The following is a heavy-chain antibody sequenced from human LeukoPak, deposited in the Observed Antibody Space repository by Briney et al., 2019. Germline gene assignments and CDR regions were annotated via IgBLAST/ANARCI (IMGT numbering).Heavy chain of an antibody. V-gene: IGHV3-23*01. CDR2: IGGSGTST. J-gene: IGHJ4*02. Sequence: GGSLRLSCAVSGFTFSSYAMSWVRRAPGKGLEWVSGIGGSGTSTYYADSVEGRFTISRDNSKNTLYLQMNSLRAEDTAVYYCARAADDYFFDYWGQGTLVTVSS. D-gene: IGHD4/OR15-4a*01. CDR1: GFTFSSYA. CDR3: ARAADDYFFDY.